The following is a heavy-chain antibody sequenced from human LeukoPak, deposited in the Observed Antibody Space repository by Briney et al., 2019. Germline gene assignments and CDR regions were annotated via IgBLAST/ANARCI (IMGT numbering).Heavy chain of an antibody. CDR1: GFTFSDAW. Sequence: KSGGSLRLSCAASGFTFSDAWMSWVRQAPGKGLEWVGRIKSKFDGGTTDYAAPVKGRFTLSRDDSKNTLYLQMNSLKIEDTAMYYCTTDRFFRGYSNKWNYYYYGMDVWGQGTTVTVSS. CDR2: IKSKFDGGTT. CDR3: TTDRFFRGYSNKWNYYYYGMDV. D-gene: IGHD1-26*01. J-gene: IGHJ6*02. V-gene: IGHV3-15*01.